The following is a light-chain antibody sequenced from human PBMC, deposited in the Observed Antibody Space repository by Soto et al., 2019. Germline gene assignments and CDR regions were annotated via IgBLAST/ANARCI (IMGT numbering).Light chain of an antibody. V-gene: IGKV3-15*01. CDR1: QSVSSN. CDR3: QQHNHWPS. CDR2: AVS. Sequence: EIVMTQSPATLSVSQGERATLSCRASQSVSSNLACFQQKPGQAPRLLLYAVSTRATGVPGRFSGSGSGTEFTLTISSLQSEDSAVYYCQQHNHWPSFGQGTKLEIK. J-gene: IGKJ2*01.